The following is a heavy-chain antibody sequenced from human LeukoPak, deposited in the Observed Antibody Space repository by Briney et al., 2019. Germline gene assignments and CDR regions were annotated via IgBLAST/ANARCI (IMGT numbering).Heavy chain of an antibody. CDR3: ARTGDYYYYYYMDV. J-gene: IGHJ6*03. Sequence: SETLSLTCAVYGGSFSGYYWSWIRQPPGKGLEWIGEINHSGSTNYNPSLKSRVTISVDTSKNQFSLKLSSVTAADTAVYYCARTGDYYYYYYMDVWGKGTTVTVSS. V-gene: IGHV4-34*01. CDR1: GGSFSGYY. CDR2: INHSGST.